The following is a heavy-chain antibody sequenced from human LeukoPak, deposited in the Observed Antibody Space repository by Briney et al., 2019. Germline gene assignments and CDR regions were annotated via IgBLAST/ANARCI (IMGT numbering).Heavy chain of an antibody. D-gene: IGHD3-10*01. CDR2: ISDSGGST. J-gene: IGHJ4*02. V-gene: IGHV3-23*01. Sequence: GGSLRLSCAASGFTVSSNYMSWVRQAPGKGLEWVSAISDSGGSTYYADSVKGRFTISRDNSKNTLYLQMNSLRAEDTAVYYCAKAARLWFGELLTFDYWGQGTLVTVSS. CDR1: GFTVSSNY. CDR3: AKAARLWFGELLTFDY.